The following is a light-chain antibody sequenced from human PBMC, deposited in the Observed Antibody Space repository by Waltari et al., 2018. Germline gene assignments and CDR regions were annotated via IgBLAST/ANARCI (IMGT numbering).Light chain of an antibody. Sequence: QSALTQPASVSGSPGQSITISCSGISSDVGVHNYVSWYQQHAGKAPELMIYDVSNRPSGVSNRFSGSKSASTASLTISGLQAEDEADYYCSSSTGTTWVFGGGTKVSVL. CDR2: DVS. J-gene: IGLJ3*02. CDR1: SSDVGVHNY. CDR3: SSSTGTTWV. V-gene: IGLV2-14*03.